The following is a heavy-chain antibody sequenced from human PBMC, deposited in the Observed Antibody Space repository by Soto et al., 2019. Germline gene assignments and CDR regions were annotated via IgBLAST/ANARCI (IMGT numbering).Heavy chain of an antibody. CDR1: GYTFTTHG. D-gene: IGHD2-15*01. J-gene: IGHJ5*02. Sequence: QVQLVQSGAEVKKPGASVKVSCKASGYTFTTHGISWVRQVPGQGLEWMGWVRGDNGHTNYAQSLQGRVTMTTDTSTNTAYMEPRSLRSDETGVYFCWKDLGYCRSGTCYREVFDPWGQGTLVTVSS. V-gene: IGHV1-18*01. CDR3: WKDLGYCRSGTCYREVFDP. CDR2: VRGDNGHT.